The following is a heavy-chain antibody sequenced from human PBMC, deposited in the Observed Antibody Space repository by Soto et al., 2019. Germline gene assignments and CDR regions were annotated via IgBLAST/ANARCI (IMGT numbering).Heavy chain of an antibody. Sequence: QVQLVESGGGVVQPGRSLRLSCAASGFTFSSYGMHWVRQAPGKGLEWVAVISYDGSNKYYADSVKGRFTISRDNSKNXXYLQMNSLRAEDTAVYYCAKEGSDGSLSGDNWFDPWGQGTLVTVSS. V-gene: IGHV3-30*18. J-gene: IGHJ5*02. D-gene: IGHD3-9*01. CDR3: AKEGSDGSLSGDNWFDP. CDR2: ISYDGSNK. CDR1: GFTFSSYG.